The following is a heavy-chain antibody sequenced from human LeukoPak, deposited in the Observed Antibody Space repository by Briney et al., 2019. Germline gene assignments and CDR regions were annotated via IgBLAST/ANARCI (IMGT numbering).Heavy chain of an antibody. CDR1: GGTFSSYA. CDR2: IIPIFGTA. D-gene: IGHD2-8*01. Sequence: SVKVSCKASGGTFSSYAISWVRQAPGQGLEWMGGIIPIFGTANYAQKFQGRVTITADESTSTAYMELSSLRSEDTAVYYCARNRPYCTNGVCPNWFDPWGQGTLVTVSS. V-gene: IGHV1-69*13. CDR3: ARNRPYCTNGVCPNWFDP. J-gene: IGHJ5*02.